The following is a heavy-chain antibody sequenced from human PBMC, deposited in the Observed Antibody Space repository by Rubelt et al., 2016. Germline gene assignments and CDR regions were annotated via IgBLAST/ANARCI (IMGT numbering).Heavy chain of an antibody. CDR2: INHSGST. D-gene: IGHD5-12*01. CDR1: GFTFSDHY. J-gene: IGHJ5*02. CDR3: ARANNGYDYP. V-gene: IGHV4-34*01. Sequence: GGGLVQPGGSLRLSCAASGFTFSDHYMGWVRQAPGKGLEWIGEINHSGSTNVNPSLKSRVTISVDTSKNQFSLKMRSVTAADAAVYSCARANNGYDYPWGQGTLVTVSS.